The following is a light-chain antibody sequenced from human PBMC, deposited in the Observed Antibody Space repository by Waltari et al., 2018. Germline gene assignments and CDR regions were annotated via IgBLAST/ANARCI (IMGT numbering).Light chain of an antibody. J-gene: IGKJ2*01. CDR2: AAS. Sequence: DIQMTQSPSAMSAYVADRVTITCRASQGISNYLAWFQQKPGKFPKRLIYAASSLQSGVPSRFSGSGSGTEFTLTITSLQPEDFATYYCLQHNSYPYTFGQGTQLEIK. V-gene: IGKV1-17*03. CDR1: QGISNY. CDR3: LQHNSYPYT.